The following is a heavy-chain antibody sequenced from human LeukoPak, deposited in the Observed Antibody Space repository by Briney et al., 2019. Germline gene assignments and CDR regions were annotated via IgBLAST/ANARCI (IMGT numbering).Heavy chain of an antibody. CDR2: ISGSGGST. J-gene: IGHJ4*02. D-gene: IGHD3-9*01. CDR1: GFTFSSYA. V-gene: IGHV3-23*01. CDR3: AKPGVLRYFDWLLVGEAMPYYFDY. Sequence: QPGGSPRLSCAASGFTFSSYAMSWVRQAPGKGLEWVSAISGSGGSTYYADSVKGRFTISRDNSKNTLYLQMNSLRAEDTAVYYCAKPGVLRYFDWLLVGEAMPYYFDYWGQGTLVTVSS.